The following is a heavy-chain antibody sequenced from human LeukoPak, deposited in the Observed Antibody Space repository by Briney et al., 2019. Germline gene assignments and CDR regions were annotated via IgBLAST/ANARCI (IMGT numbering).Heavy chain of an antibody. CDR1: GFTFSSYW. V-gene: IGHV3-74*01. CDR3: ARVDCSGGSCYLRPFDY. J-gene: IGHJ4*02. Sequence: GGSLRLSCAASGFTFSSYWMHWVRQAPGKGLVWVSRVSGDGSTTTYADSVKGRFTISRDNAKNTLYLQMNSLRAEDTAVYYCARVDCSGGSCYLRPFDYWGQGTLVTVSS. D-gene: IGHD2-15*01. CDR2: VSGDGSTT.